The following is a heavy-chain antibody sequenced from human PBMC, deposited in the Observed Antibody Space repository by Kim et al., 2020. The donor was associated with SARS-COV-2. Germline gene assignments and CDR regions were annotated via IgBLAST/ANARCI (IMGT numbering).Heavy chain of an antibody. CDR2: MNPNSGNT. J-gene: IGHJ6*01. CDR3: AEGGVKGVYYSFYYGREF. V-gene: IGHV1-8*01. Sequence: ASVKVSCKASGYTFTSYDINWVRQATGQGLEWMGWMNPNSGNTGYAQKFKGRATLTRTPPLGTAYMELSSRGPEDTAGYYCAEGGVKGVYYSFYYGREFW. D-gene: IGHD3-16*01. CDR1: GYTFTSYD.